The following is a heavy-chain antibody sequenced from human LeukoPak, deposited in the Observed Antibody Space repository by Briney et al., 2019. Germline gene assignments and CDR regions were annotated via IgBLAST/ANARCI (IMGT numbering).Heavy chain of an antibody. CDR3: AKDQDLYCSGGSCFSTLDY. D-gene: IGHD2-15*01. V-gene: IGHV3-30*02. CDR2: IRYDGRSK. CDR1: GFTFSSYG. Sequence: GGSLRLSCAASGFTFSSYGMHWVRQAPGKGLEWMAFIRYDGRSKYYADSVQGRFTISRDTSKNTVYLQMNSLKVGDTAVYYCAKDQDLYCSGGSCFSTLDYWGQGTLVTVSS. J-gene: IGHJ4*02.